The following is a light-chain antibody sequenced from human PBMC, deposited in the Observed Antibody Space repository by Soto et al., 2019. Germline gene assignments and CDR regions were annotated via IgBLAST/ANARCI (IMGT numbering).Light chain of an antibody. CDR1: QSVSSY. CDR2: DAS. V-gene: IGKV3-11*01. CDR3: QQRSNRLT. Sequence: EIVLTQSPATLSLSPGERATLSCRASQSVSSYLAWYQQKPGQAPRLLIYDASNRATGIPARFSGSGSGTDFTLTISSLEPEDFAGYYCQQRSNRLTFGQGTKVAIK. J-gene: IGKJ1*01.